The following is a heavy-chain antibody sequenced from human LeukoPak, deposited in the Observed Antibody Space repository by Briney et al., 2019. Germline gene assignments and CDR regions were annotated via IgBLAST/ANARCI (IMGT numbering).Heavy chain of an antibody. V-gene: IGHV4-31*03. Sequence: SQTLSLTCTVSGGSISSGGYYWPWIRQHPGKGLEWIGYIYYSGSTYYNPSLKSRVTISVDTSKNQFSLRLSSVTAADTAVYYCALGYCGGGSCYAREYFQHWGQGTLVTVSS. CDR1: GGSISSGGYY. D-gene: IGHD2-15*01. J-gene: IGHJ1*01. CDR3: ALGYCGGGSCYAREYFQH. CDR2: IYYSGST.